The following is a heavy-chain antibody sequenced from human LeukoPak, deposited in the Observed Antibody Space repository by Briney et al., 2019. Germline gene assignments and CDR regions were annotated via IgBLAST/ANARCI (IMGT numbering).Heavy chain of an antibody. CDR2: INHSVST. Sequence: SETLSLTCAVYGGSFSGYYWSWIRQPPGKGLEWIGEINHSVSTNYNPSLKSRVTISVDTSKNQFSLKLSSVTAADTAVYYCARRTPRYSSGWSPFDYWGQGTLVTVSS. D-gene: IGHD6-19*01. CDR3: ARRTPRYSSGWSPFDY. J-gene: IGHJ4*02. V-gene: IGHV4-34*01. CDR1: GGSFSGYY.